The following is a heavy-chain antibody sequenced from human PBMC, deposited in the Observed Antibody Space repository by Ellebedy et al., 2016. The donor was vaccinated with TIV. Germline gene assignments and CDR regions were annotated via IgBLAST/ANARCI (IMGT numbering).Heavy chain of an antibody. CDR3: VREPWLVMDH. CDR2: INYNGGSP. J-gene: IGHJ4*02. Sequence: GESLKISCAASGFTFDEYNMSWVRQTPGKRLEWVSAINYNGGSPTYADSVKGRFTISRDNAKNSLYLQMSSMRVDDTVMYYCVREPWLVMDHWGQGVLFTVSS. CDR1: GFTFDEYN. D-gene: IGHD6-19*01. V-gene: IGHV3-20*04.